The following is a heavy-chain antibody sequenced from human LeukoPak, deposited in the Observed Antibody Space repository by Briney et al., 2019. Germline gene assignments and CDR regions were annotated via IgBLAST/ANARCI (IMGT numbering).Heavy chain of an antibody. CDR1: GGSISSSSFY. J-gene: IGHJ4*02. CDR2: VYYTGNT. D-gene: IGHD2-15*01. Sequence: SETLSLTCTVSGGSISSSSFYWGWIRQPPGKGLEWIVSVYYTGNTYFNPSLNSRVTISLATSRNQFSLSLNSVTAADTAIYYCARQRQVVQGLYDFWGQGTLVIVSS. CDR3: ARQRQVVQGLYDF. V-gene: IGHV4-39*01.